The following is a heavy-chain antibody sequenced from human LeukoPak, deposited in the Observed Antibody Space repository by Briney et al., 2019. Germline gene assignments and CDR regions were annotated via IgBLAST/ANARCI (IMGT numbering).Heavy chain of an antibody. Sequence: PSETLSPTCAVYGGSFSGYYWSWIRQPPGKGLEWIGEINHSGSTNYNPSLKSRVTISVDTSKNQFSLKLSSVTAADTAVYYCARRRGYSYGLDYWGQGTLVTVSS. CDR1: GGSFSGYY. V-gene: IGHV4-34*01. D-gene: IGHD5-18*01. J-gene: IGHJ4*02. CDR3: ARRRGYSYGLDY. CDR2: INHSGST.